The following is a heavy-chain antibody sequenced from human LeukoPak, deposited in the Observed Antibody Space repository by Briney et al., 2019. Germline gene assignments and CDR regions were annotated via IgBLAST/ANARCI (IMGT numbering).Heavy chain of an antibody. D-gene: IGHD1-26*01. CDR2: FDPEDGET. Sequence: ASVKVSCKVSGYTLTELSIHWVRQAPGKGLEWMGGFDPEDGETIYAQKFQGRVTMTEDTSTDTAYMELSSLRSEDTAVYYCATSEPPRESYEALDYWGQGTLVTVSS. CDR1: GYTLTELS. V-gene: IGHV1-24*01. J-gene: IGHJ4*02. CDR3: ATSEPPRESYEALDY.